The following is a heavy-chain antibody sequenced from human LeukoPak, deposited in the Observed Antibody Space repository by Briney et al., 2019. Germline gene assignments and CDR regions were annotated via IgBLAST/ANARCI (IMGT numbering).Heavy chain of an antibody. V-gene: IGHV3-33*01. Sequence: PGRSLRLSCAASGFTFTNYAMHWVRQAPGKGLEWVTTIWYDGSNKYYGDSVKGRFTISRDNSKSTLYLQMNSLRAEDTAVYYCARDKGNHPYNWFDPWGQGTLVTVSS. D-gene: IGHD1-14*01. CDR1: GFTFTNYA. CDR2: IWYDGSNK. J-gene: IGHJ5*02. CDR3: ARDKGNHPYNWFDP.